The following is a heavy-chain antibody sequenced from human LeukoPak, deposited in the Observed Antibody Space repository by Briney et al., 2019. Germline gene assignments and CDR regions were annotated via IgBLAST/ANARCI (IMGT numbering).Heavy chain of an antibody. CDR2: INPNSGDT. V-gene: IGHV1-2*02. Sequence: ASVKVSCKASGYTFTGYYMHWVRQAPGQGLEWMGWINPNSGDTNYAQKFQGRVTMTRDTSISTAYMELSRLRSDDTAVYYCARDLGSDSSGYYLLDYWGQGTLVTVSS. CDR1: GYTFTGYY. CDR3: ARDLGSDSSGYYLLDY. D-gene: IGHD3-22*01. J-gene: IGHJ4*02.